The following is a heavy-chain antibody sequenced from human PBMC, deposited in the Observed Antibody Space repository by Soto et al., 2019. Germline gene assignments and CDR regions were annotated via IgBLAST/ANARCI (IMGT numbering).Heavy chain of an antibody. V-gene: IGHV3-11*01. J-gene: IGHJ5*02. D-gene: IGHD3-3*01. CDR3: ARVEYYDFWSGFLDP. CDR2: ISSSGSTI. CDR1: GFTFSDYY. Sequence: GGSLRLSCAASGFTFSDYYMSWIRQAPGKGLERVSYISSSGSTIYYVDSVKGRFTISRDNAKNSLYLQMNSLRAEDTAVYFCARVEYYDFWSGFLDPWCQGSLVTDPS.